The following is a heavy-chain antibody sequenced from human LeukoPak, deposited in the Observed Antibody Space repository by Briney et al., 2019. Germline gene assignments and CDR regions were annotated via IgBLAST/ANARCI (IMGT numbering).Heavy chain of an antibody. Sequence: ASVKVSCKASGYTFTKYYIHWVRQAPGQGLEWMGIINPPGGATSYPQKFQGRVTMTRDTSTSTVYMEVSSLRSEDTAVYYCAREHAGDRGRFDYWGQGTLVIVSS. CDR2: INPPGGAT. D-gene: IGHD7-27*01. CDR3: AREHAGDRGRFDY. V-gene: IGHV1-46*01. J-gene: IGHJ4*02. CDR1: GYTFTKYY.